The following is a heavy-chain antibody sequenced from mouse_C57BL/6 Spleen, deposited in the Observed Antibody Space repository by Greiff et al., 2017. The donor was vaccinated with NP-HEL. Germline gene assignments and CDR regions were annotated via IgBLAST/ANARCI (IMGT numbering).Heavy chain of an antibody. CDR1: GFSLSTFGMG. CDR2: IWWDDDK. V-gene: IGHV8-8*01. CDR3: ARIANLYYYGSSYDAMDY. J-gene: IGHJ4*01. Sequence: QVTLKVCGPGILQPSQTLSLTCSFSGFSLSTFGMGVGWIRQPSGKGLEWLAHIWWDDDKYYNPALKSRLTISKDTSKNQVFLKIANVDTADTATYYCARIANLYYYGSSYDAMDYWGQGTSVTVSS. D-gene: IGHD1-1*01.